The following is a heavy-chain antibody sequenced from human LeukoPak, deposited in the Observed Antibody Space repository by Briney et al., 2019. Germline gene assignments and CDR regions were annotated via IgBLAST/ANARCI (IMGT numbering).Heavy chain of an antibody. Sequence: GGSLRLSCAASGFTFSYYDMSWIRQAPGKGLEWVSYISSSGSTIYYADSVKGRFTISRDNAKNSLYLQMNSLRAEDTAVYYCARSLEAGYSSSWYWGYWGQGTLVTVSS. J-gene: IGHJ4*02. CDR2: ISSSGSTI. CDR3: ARSLEAGYSSSWYWGY. D-gene: IGHD6-13*01. V-gene: IGHV3-11*04. CDR1: GFTFSYYD.